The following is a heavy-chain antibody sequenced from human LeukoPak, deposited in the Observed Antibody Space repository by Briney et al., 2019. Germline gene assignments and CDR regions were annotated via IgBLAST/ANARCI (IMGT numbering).Heavy chain of an antibody. D-gene: IGHD2-15*01. CDR2: IYYSGST. J-gene: IGHJ5*02. CDR1: GGSISSYY. V-gene: IGHV4-59*01. Sequence: PSETLSLTCTVSGGSISSYYWSWIRQPPGKGLEWIGYIYYSGSTNYNPSLKSRVTISVDTSKNQFSLKLSTVTAADTAVYYCARDYCSGGSCYSGGDNWFDPGGQGTLVTVSS. CDR3: ARDYCSGGSCYSGGDNWFDP.